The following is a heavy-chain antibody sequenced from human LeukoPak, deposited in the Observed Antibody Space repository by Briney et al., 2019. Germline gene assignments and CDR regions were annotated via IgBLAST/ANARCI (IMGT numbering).Heavy chain of an antibody. CDR3: AIGSSYYDSSGYYSEDY. Sequence: PGGSLRLSCAASGFTFSSYEMNWVRKAPGKGLEWVSYISSSGSTIYYADSVKGRFTISRDNAKNSPYLQMNSLRAEDTAVYYCAIGSSYYDSSGYYSEDYWGQGTLVTVSS. J-gene: IGHJ4*02. D-gene: IGHD3-22*01. V-gene: IGHV3-48*03. CDR2: ISSSGSTI. CDR1: GFTFSSYE.